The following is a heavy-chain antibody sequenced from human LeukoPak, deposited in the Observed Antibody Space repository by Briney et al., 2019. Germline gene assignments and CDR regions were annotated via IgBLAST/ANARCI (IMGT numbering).Heavy chain of an antibody. CDR2: ITSGENT. V-gene: IGHV3-23*01. CDR1: GFTFSNYA. D-gene: IGHD4-17*01. Sequence: GGSLRLSCAASGFTFSNYAMNWVRRAPGKGLEWVSTITSGENTYYADSVKGRFTISRDNSKNTLYLQMNSLRAEDTAVYYCARRGNYGDYYYYYYMDVWGKGTTVTISS. CDR3: ARRGNYGDYYYYYYMDV. J-gene: IGHJ6*03.